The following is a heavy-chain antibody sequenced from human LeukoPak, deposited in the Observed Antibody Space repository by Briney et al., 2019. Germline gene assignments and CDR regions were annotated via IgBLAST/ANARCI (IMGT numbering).Heavy chain of an antibody. V-gene: IGHV3-30*18. CDR1: GFTFSDYG. CDR2: ISYDGSNK. D-gene: IGHD4-23*01. J-gene: IGHJ2*01. Sequence: PGGSLRLSCTASGFTFSDYGMHWVRQAPGKGLEWVAVISYDGSNKYYVDSVKGRFTISRDSSKNTLILHMNTLRAEDTAIYYCAKDRTVGVSYWYFDLWGRGTLVTVSS. CDR3: AKDRTVGVSYWYFDL.